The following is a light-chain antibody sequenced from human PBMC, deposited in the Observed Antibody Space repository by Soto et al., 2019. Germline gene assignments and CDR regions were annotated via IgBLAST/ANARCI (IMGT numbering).Light chain of an antibody. V-gene: IGKV1-9*01. J-gene: IGKJ4*01. CDR2: DAS. CDR3: QQSYSTPQT. CDR1: QAINTY. Sequence: DIQLTQSPSFLSASVGDRVTLTCRASQAINTYLAWYQQKPGKAPKLLIYDASTLKSGVPSRFSGSGSGTEFSLTISNLQPEDFATYYCQQSYSTPQTFGGGTKVDIK.